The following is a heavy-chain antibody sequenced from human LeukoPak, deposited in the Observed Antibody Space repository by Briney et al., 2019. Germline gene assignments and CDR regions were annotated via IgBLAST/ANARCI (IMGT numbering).Heavy chain of an antibody. CDR1: GFTFSSYG. J-gene: IGHJ5*02. CDR3: ATLPLVVVPAGGNWFDP. D-gene: IGHD2-2*01. CDR2: FDPEDGET. V-gene: IGHV1-24*01. Sequence: PGRSLRLSCAASGFTFSSYGMHWVRQAPGKGLEWMGGFDPEDGETIYAQKFQGRVTMTEDTSTDTAYMELSSLRSEDTAVYYCATLPLVVVPAGGNWFDPWGQGTLVTVSS.